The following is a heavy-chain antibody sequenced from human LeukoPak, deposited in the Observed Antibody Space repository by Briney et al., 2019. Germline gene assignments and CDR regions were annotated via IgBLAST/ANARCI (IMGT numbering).Heavy chain of an antibody. V-gene: IGHV4-59*01. J-gene: IGHJ6*02. CDR1: GGSISSYH. D-gene: IGHD6-13*01. CDR2: IYYSEST. CDR3: ARDRTIAAGDGGFYYYGMDV. Sequence: SETLSLTCTVSGGSISSYHWSWIRQPPGKGLEWIGYIYYSESTRYNPSLKSRATISVETSKNRFSLKLTSVTAADTAVYYCARDRTIAAGDGGFYYYGMDVWGQGTTVTVSS.